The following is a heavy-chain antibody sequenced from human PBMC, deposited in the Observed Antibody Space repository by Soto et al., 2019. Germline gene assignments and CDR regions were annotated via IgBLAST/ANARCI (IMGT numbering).Heavy chain of an antibody. Sequence: GGSLRLSCAASGFTFSSYGMHWVRQAPGKGLEWVAVISYDGSNKYYADSVKGRFTISRDNSKNTLYLQMNSLRAEDTAVYYCAKDYWTGDSSGYPGYWGQGTLVTVSS. D-gene: IGHD3-22*01. CDR2: ISYDGSNK. J-gene: IGHJ4*02. V-gene: IGHV3-30*18. CDR3: AKDYWTGDSSGYPGY. CDR1: GFTFSSYG.